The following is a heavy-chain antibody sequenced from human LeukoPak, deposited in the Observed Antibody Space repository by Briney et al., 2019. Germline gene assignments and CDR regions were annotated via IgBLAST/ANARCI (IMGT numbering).Heavy chain of an antibody. CDR2: MNPKTGRT. D-gene: IGHD1-26*01. Sequence: ASVKVSCKASGNTFTTYDFNWVRQAPGQGFEWMGWMNPKTGRTGFAQKFRGRFTMTRNISVNTAYLEVTNLRFEDTALYYCVTGVPWDWGRGSLITVSS. CDR3: VTGVPWD. J-gene: IGHJ4*02. V-gene: IGHV1-8*01. CDR1: GNTFTTYD.